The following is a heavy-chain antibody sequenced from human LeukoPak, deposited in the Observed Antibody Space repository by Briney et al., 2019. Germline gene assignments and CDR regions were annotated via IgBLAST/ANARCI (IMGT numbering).Heavy chain of an antibody. CDR2: IRYDGSNK. Sequence: GGSLRLSCAASGFTFSSYGMHWVRQAPGKGLEWVAFIRYDGSNKYYAHSVKGRFTISRDNSNNTLYLQMNSLRAEDKAVYYCAKGEADGITIFGVVEYYFDYWGQGTLVTVSS. V-gene: IGHV3-30*02. J-gene: IGHJ4*02. D-gene: IGHD3-3*01. CDR3: AKGEADGITIFGVVEYYFDY. CDR1: GFTFSSYG.